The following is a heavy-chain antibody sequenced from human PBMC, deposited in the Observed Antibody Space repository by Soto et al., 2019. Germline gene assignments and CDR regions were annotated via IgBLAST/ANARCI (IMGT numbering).Heavy chain of an antibody. CDR1: GGSISSGGYY. CDR3: ARXXXXXXXXXXXDP. V-gene: IGHV4-31*03. CDR2: IYYSGST. Sequence: QVQLQESGPGLVKPSQTLSLTCTVSGGSISSGGYYWSWIRQHPGKGLEWIGYIYYSGSTYYNPSHKSRVTIXXDXSMXQFSLKLSSVTAADTAVYYXARXXXXXXXXXXXDPWGQGTLVTVSS. J-gene: IGHJ5*02.